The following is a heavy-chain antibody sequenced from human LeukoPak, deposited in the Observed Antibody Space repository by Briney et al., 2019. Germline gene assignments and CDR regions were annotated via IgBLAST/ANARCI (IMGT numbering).Heavy chain of an antibody. CDR3: ASPRRPYYYYGMDV. V-gene: IGHV3-53*04. CDR1: GFTVSSNY. D-gene: IGHD5-24*01. Sequence: PGGSLRLSCAASGFTVSSNYMSWVRQAPGKGLEWVSVIYSGGSTYYADSVKGRFTIPRHNSKNTLCLQMNSLRAEDTAVYYCASPRRPYYYYGMDVWGQGTTVTVSS. CDR2: IYSGGST. J-gene: IGHJ6*02.